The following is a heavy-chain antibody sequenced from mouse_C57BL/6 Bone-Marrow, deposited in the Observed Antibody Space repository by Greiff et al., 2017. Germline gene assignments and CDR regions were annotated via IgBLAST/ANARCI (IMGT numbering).Heavy chain of an antibody. J-gene: IGHJ2*01. CDR2: INPYNGGT. Sequence: EVQLQQSGPVLVKPGASVKMSCKASGYTFTDYYMNWVQQSHGKSLEWIGVINPYNGGTSYNQKFKGKATLTVDKSSSTAYMELNSLTSEDSAVYYCANYGSSYDFDYWGQGTTLTVSS. CDR1: GYTFTDYY. D-gene: IGHD1-1*01. V-gene: IGHV1-19*01. CDR3: ANYGSSYDFDY.